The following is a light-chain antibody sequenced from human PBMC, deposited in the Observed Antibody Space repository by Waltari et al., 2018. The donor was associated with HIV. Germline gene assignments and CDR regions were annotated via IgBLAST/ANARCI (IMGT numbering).Light chain of an antibody. Sequence: ETVLTQSPGTLSLSLGERATLSCRASQFVSNSHLAWYRQKPGQPPELLIYATSSRATGVSDRFSGSGSGTDFTLTISRLEPGDFVVYYCQQYATSPVTFGPGTKVHL. J-gene: IGKJ3*01. CDR1: QFVSNSH. V-gene: IGKV3-20*01. CDR2: ATS. CDR3: QQYATSPVT.